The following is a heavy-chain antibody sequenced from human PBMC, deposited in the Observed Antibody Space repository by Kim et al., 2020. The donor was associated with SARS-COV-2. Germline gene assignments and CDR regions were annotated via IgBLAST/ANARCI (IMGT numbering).Heavy chain of an antibody. Sequence: GESLKISCKGSGYSFTSYWISWVRQMPGKGLEWMGRIDPSDSYTNYSPSFQGHVTISADKSISTAYLQWSSLKASDTAMYYCARHWIGIVVVPAAMPDSSSWDQPPIYYGMDVWGQGTTVTVSS. CDR1: GYSFTSYW. CDR2: IDPSDSYT. J-gene: IGHJ6*02. V-gene: IGHV5-10-1*01. D-gene: IGHD2-2*01. CDR3: ARHWIGIVVVPAAMPDSSSWDQPPIYYGMDV.